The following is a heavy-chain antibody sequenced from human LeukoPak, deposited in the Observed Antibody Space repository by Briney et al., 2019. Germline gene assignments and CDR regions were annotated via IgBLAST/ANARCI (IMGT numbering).Heavy chain of an antibody. CDR2: IKEAGSEK. Sequence: PGGSLRLSCAASGFTFSNYWMRWVRQAPGKGLEFMANIKEAGSEKYYVDSVKGRFTISRDNDKNSVHLQMNNLRAEDTAVYYCARGGGMRSWYDFDYWGQGILVTVSS. J-gene: IGHJ4*02. D-gene: IGHD6-13*01. CDR1: GFTFSNYW. V-gene: IGHV3-7*04. CDR3: ARGGGMRSWYDFDY.